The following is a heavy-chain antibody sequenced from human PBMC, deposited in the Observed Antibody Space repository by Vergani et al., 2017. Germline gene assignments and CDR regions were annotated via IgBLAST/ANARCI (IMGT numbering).Heavy chain of an antibody. CDR1: GGSISSSSYY. CDR3: ARDRVGATKSIDY. CDR2: IYYSGST. Sequence: QLQLQESGPGLVKPSETLSLTCTVSGGSISSSSYYWGWIRQPPGKGLWWIGSIYYSGSTYYNPSLKSRVTISVDTSKNQFSLKLSSVTAADTSVYYCARDRVGATKSIDYWGQGTLVTVSS. D-gene: IGHD1-26*01. J-gene: IGHJ4*02. V-gene: IGHV4-39*07.